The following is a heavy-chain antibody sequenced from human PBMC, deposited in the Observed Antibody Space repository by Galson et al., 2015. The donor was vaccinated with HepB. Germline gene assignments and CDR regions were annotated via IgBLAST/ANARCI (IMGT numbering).Heavy chain of an antibody. V-gene: IGHV3-23*01. D-gene: IGHD3-3*01. CDR3: AKGLGVGSPSTTNKNWYFDL. Sequence: SLRLSCAASGFTFSNYAMSWVRQAPGKGLEWVSAIDKSGGITYYADSVKGRFTISRDNSKNTLYLQMNSLRAEDTAVYHCAKGLGVGSPSTTNKNWYFDLWGRGTLVTVSS. CDR2: IDKSGGIT. CDR1: GFTFSNYA. J-gene: IGHJ2*01.